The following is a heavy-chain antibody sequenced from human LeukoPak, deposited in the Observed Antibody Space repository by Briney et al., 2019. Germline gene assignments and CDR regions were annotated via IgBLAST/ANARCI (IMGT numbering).Heavy chain of an antibody. V-gene: IGHV4-38-2*02. D-gene: IGHD6-6*01. J-gene: IGHJ6*03. CDR3: VRATRPPGARQAWGQPVHYYYYYMDV. CDR2: INHSGST. Sequence: SETLSLTCTVSGYSISSGYYWGWIRQPPGKGLEWIGEINHSGSTNYNPSLKSRVTISVDTSKNQFSLKLSSVTAADTAVYYCVRATRPPGARQAWGQPVHYYYYYMDVWGKGTTVTVSS. CDR1: GYSISSGYY.